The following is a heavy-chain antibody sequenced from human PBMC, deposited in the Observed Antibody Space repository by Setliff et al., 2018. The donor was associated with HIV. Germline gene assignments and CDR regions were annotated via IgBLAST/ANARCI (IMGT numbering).Heavy chain of an antibody. V-gene: IGHV1-24*01. Sequence: SVKVSCKVSGYTLAELSIHWVRQAPGKGLEWMGGFDPEDVETVYAQKFQGRVTMTEDTSTDTAYMELSSLRSEDTAVYYCATVRRYYYDSSGQEYFQHWGQGTLVTVSS. CDR2: FDPEDVET. D-gene: IGHD3-22*01. J-gene: IGHJ1*01. CDR3: ATVRRYYYDSSGQEYFQH. CDR1: GYTLAELS.